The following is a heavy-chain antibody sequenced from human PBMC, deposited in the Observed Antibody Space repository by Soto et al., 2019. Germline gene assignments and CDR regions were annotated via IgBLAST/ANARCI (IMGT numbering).Heavy chain of an antibody. Sequence: QVQLQESGPGLVDPLGTLSLTCAVSGTSVSGANWWGWVRQPPGKGLDWIGEIHSSGNTDYNPSLKSRVTISRDMSKNECSLKLTSVTAADTAVYYCARTGPYSSGNNWGQGTLVTVSS. CDR1: GTSVSGANW. J-gene: IGHJ4*02. V-gene: IGHV4-4*02. CDR2: IHSSGNT. CDR3: ARTGPYSSGNN. D-gene: IGHD3-22*01.